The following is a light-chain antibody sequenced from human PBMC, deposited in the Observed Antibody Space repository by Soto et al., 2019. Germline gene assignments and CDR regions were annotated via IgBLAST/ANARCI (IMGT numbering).Light chain of an antibody. Sequence: DIQMTQSPSTLSGSVGDRVTITCRASQTISSWLAWYQQKPGKAPKLLIYKASTLKSGVPSRFSGSGSGTEFTLTISSLQPDDFETYYCQHYNSYSEALGQGPKVHI. CDR2: KAS. J-gene: IGKJ1*01. V-gene: IGKV1-5*03. CDR3: QHYNSYSEA. CDR1: QTISSW.